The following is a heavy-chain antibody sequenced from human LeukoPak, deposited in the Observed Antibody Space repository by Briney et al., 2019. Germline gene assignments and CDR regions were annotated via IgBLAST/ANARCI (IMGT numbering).Heavy chain of an antibody. V-gene: IGHV3-74*01. CDR1: GFTFNNYW. Sequence: GGSLRLSCAASGFTFNNYWMHWVRQAPGKGLVWVSRIDEDGKTIDYADSVKGGFTISRDNAKDTLYHQMSSLRDEDTAVYYCVSDLCGGDDQWGRGTLVTVSS. D-gene: IGHD3-3*01. CDR2: IDEDGKTI. J-gene: IGHJ5*02. CDR3: VSDLCGGDDQ.